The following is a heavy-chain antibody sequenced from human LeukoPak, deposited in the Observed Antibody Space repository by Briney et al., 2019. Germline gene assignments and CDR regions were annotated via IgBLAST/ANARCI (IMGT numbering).Heavy chain of an antibody. CDR3: ARLSSSWYQDWYFDL. D-gene: IGHD6-13*01. CDR1: GYSISSGYY. CDR2: IYHTGSA. Sequence: SETLSLTCTASGYSISSGYYWGWIRQSPGKGLQWIGTIYHTGSAYYNSSLKSRVTISIDTSKNQLSLKLSSVTAADTAVYYCARLSSSWYQDWYFDLWGRGTLVTVSS. V-gene: IGHV4-38-2*02. J-gene: IGHJ2*01.